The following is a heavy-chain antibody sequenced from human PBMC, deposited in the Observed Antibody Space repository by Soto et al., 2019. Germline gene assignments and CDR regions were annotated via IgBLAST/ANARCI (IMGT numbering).Heavy chain of an antibody. CDR3: ADGVRSLAVAGCQLSV. Sequence: ESLTISFTTSGYGFTICLLAWVRQVPGKGLDYMGIIYPGDSDTRYSPSFQGQVTISVDKSISTAYLQWSSPRASDTAIYYCADGVRSLAVAGCQLSVWGQGTQVTVYS. CDR1: GYGFTICL. D-gene: IGHD6-19*01. J-gene: IGHJ4*02. CDR2: IYPGDSDT. V-gene: IGHV5-51*01.